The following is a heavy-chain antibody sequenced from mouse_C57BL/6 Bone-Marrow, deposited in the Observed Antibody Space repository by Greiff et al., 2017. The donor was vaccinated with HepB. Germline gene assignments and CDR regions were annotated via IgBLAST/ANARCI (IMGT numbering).Heavy chain of an antibody. Sequence: EVKLEESGGGLVKPGGSLKLSCAASGFTFSDYGMHWVRQAPEKGLEWVAYISSGSSTIYYADTVKGRFTISRDNAKNTLFLQMTSLRSEDTAMYYCALTVVTKDFDYWGQDTTLTVSS. CDR1: GFTFSDYG. J-gene: IGHJ2*01. CDR3: ALTVVTKDFDY. D-gene: IGHD1-1*01. CDR2: ISSGSSTI. V-gene: IGHV5-17*01.